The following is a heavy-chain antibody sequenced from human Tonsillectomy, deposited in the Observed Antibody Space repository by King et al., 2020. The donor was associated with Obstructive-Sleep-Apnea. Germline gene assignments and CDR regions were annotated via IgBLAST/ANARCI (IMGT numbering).Heavy chain of an antibody. CDR3: ARDGIYSNYGEYYFDY. J-gene: IGHJ4*02. Sequence: QLVQSGGGVVQPGRSLRLSCAASGFTFSSYAMHWVRQAPGKGLEWVAVISYDGSNKYYADSVKGRFTISRDNSKNPLYLQMNSLRAEDTAVYYCARDGIYSNYGEYYFDYWGQGTLVTVSS. V-gene: IGHV3-30*04. CDR2: ISYDGSNK. CDR1: GFTFSSYA. D-gene: IGHD4-11*01.